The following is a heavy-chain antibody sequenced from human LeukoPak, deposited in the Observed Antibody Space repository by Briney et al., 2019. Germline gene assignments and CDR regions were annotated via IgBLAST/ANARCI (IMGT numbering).Heavy chain of an antibody. CDR2: ISSSSSYI. V-gene: IGHV3-21*01. J-gene: IGHJ6*02. CDR3: ARDIVVPAAVYGMDV. CDR1: GFTFSSYS. Sequence: PGGSLRLSCAASGFTFSSYSMNWVRQAPGKGLEWVSSISSSSSYIYYADSVKGRFTISRDNAKNSLYLQMNGLRAEDTAVYYCARDIVVPAAVYGMDVWGQGTTVTVSS. D-gene: IGHD2-2*01.